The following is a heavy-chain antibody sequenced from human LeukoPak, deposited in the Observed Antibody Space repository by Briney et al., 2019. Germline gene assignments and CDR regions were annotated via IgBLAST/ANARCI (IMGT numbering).Heavy chain of an antibody. CDR1: GFTFSSYS. CDR3: ARGDRGSSTSCYIDY. Sequence: GGSLRLSCAASGFTFSSYSMNWVRQAPGKGLEWVSSISSSSSYIYSADSVKGRFTISGDNAKNSLYLQMNSLRAEDTAVYYCARGDRGSSTSCYIDYWGQGTLVTVSS. J-gene: IGHJ4*02. CDR2: ISSSSSYI. V-gene: IGHV3-21*06. D-gene: IGHD2-2*01.